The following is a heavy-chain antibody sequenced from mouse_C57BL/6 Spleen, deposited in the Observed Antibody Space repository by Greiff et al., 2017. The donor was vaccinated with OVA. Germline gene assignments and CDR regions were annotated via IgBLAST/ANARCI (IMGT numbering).Heavy chain of an antibody. CDR1: GFTFSSYA. J-gene: IGHJ3*01. Sequence: DVMLVESGGGLVKPGGSLKLSCAASGFTFSSYAMSWVRQTPEKRLEWVATISDGGSYTYYPANVKGRFTISRDNAKNNLYLQISHLKSEDTAMYYCAREGERGFAYWGQGTLVTVSA. CDR3: AREGERGFAY. V-gene: IGHV5-4*01. CDR2: ISDGGSYT.